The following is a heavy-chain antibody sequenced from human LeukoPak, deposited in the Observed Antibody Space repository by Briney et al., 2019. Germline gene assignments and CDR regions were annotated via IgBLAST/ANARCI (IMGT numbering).Heavy chain of an antibody. CDR3: AGFNTVDY. V-gene: IGHV4-34*01. Sequence: RASETLSLTCAVYGGSFSGYYWSWIRQPPGKGLEWIGGINHSGSTNYNPSLKSRVTISVDTSRNQFSLKLISVTAADTAVYYCAGFNTVDYWGQGTLVTVSS. CDR1: GGSFSGYY. CDR2: INHSGST. D-gene: IGHD2-8*02. J-gene: IGHJ4*02.